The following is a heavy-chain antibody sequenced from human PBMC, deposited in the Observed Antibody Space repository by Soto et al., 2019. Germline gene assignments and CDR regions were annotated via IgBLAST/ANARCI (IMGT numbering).Heavy chain of an antibody. V-gene: IGHV6-1*01. CDR2: TYFRSKWYN. CDR3: ARTIATTGAMDV. D-gene: IGHD6-13*01. J-gene: IGHJ6*02. CDR1: GDSVSSNNTS. Sequence: SQTLSLPCAISGDSVSSNNTSWDWIRQSPSRGLEWLGRTYFRSKWYNDYAVSVKSRITINPDTSKNQFSLQLNSVTPEDTAVYYCARTIATTGAMDVWGQGTTVTVSS.